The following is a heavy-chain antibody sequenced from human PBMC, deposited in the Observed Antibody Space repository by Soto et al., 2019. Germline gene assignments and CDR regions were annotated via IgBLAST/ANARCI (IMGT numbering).Heavy chain of an antibody. V-gene: IGHV4-31*03. Sequence: LPSSVLYGYSISGGCCRIWIRKHPGKGLEWIGYIYYSGSTYYNPALKSRATISVDTSKNQFSLKLSSVTAADTAVYYCARGPPRFLAAASYFAYWGQGTLVTVSS. CDR1: YGYSISGGCC. J-gene: IGHJ4*02. CDR3: ARGPPRFLAAASYFAY. D-gene: IGHD6-13*01. CDR2: IYYSGST.